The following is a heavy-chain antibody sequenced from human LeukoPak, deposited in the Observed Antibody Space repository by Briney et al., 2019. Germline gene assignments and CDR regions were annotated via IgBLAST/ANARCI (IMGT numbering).Heavy chain of an antibody. V-gene: IGHV3-30*04. J-gene: IGHJ4*02. CDR2: ISYDGSNK. D-gene: IGHD1-26*01. CDR3: AQPPSSGSYPDY. CDR1: GFTFSSYA. Sequence: GRSLRLSCAASGFTFSSYAMHWVRQAPGKGLEWVAVISYDGSNKYYADSVKGRFTISRDNSKNTLYLQMNSLRAEDTAVYYCAQPPSSGSYPDYWGQGTLVTVSS.